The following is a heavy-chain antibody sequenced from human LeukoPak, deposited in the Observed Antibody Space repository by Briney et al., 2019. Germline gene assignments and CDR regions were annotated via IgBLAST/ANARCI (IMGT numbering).Heavy chain of an antibody. J-gene: IGHJ4*02. D-gene: IGHD3-22*01. V-gene: IGHV6-1*01. CDR3: AIEGDYYDRSGYYVFDY. CDR1: GDRDSRNNDA. Sequence: SHPHTLTCAIYGDRDSRNNDAWNWICQSPSRGLQWLGRTYYRAKWYNGYAFTLKSRTTNNPDTFKNQFSLQPISVTPEDTAVYYCAIEGDYYDRSGYYVFDYRGQGTLVTVSS. CDR2: TYYRAKWYN.